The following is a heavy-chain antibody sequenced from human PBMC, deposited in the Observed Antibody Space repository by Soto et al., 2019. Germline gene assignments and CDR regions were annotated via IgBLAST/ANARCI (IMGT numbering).Heavy chain of an antibody. V-gene: IGHV3-7*01. CDR1: GFTFSSSW. Sequence: EVQLVESGGGLVQPGGSLRLSCVASGFTFSSSWMSWVRQAPGKGLEWVANIKQDGSDKYYVDSVEGRFTISRDNAKSSLYLQMNSLKAEDTAVYYCARTFSLAAAVWGQGTMVIVSS. J-gene: IGHJ3*01. CDR3: ARTFSLAAAV. D-gene: IGHD6-13*01. CDR2: IKQDGSDK.